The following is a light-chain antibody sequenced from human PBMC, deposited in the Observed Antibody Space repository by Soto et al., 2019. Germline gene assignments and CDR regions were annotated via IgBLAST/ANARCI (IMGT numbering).Light chain of an antibody. V-gene: IGLV1-47*01. J-gene: IGLJ3*02. CDR3: AAWDDNLGVVV. Sequence: QSVLTQPPSASGTPGQRVTLSCSGGTSNIASNYVYWYQQLPGTAPKLLIYTTNQRPSGVPDRFSGSKSGTSASLAISGLRSEDEADYFCAAWDDNLGVVVFGGGTKVTVL. CDR1: TSNIASNY. CDR2: TTN.